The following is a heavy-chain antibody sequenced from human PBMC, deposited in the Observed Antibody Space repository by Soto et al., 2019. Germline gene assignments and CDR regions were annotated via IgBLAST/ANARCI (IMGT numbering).Heavy chain of an antibody. J-gene: IGHJ4*02. Sequence: GGSLRLSCAASGFTFSDHYMDRVRQAPGKGLEWVGRIRNRPNSYTTQYAASVKGRFAVLRDDSENLVYLQMNDLKTEDTAVYYCVRDSGRGFYFDYWGQGAQVTVSS. CDR1: GFTFSDHY. D-gene: IGHD3-10*01. CDR2: IRNRPNSYTT. CDR3: VRDSGRGFYFDY. V-gene: IGHV3-72*01.